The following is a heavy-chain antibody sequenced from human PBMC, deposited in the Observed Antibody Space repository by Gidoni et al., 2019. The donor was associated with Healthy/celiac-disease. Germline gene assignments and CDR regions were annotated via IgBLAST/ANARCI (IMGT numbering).Heavy chain of an antibody. V-gene: IGHV3-48*03. Sequence: EVQLVESGGGLVQPGGSLRLSCAASGFTFSSYEMNWVRQAPGKGLEWVSYISSSGSTIYYADSVKGRFTISRDNAKNSLYLQMNSLRAEDTAVYYCARGQSGYSYGTLDYYYYGMDVWGQGTTVTVSS. CDR1: GFTFSSYE. CDR3: ARGQSGYSYGTLDYYYYGMDV. J-gene: IGHJ6*02. D-gene: IGHD5-18*01. CDR2: ISSSGSTI.